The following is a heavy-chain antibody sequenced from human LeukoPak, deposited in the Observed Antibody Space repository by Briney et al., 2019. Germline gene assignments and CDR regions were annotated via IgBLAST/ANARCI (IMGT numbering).Heavy chain of an antibody. V-gene: IGHV3-21*01. Sequence: GGSLRLSCAASGFTFSFYTMNWVRQAPGKGLEWVSSITEDSSYIYYADSVKGRFTISRDNAKNSLSLQMNSLRAEDTAVYYCARAGQLAFDYWGQGTLVTVSS. CDR2: ITEDSSYI. CDR1: GFTFSFYT. J-gene: IGHJ4*02. CDR3: ARAGQLAFDY. D-gene: IGHD6-6*01.